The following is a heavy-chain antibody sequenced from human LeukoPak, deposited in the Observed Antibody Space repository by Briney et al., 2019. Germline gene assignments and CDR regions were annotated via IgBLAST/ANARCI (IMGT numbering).Heavy chain of an antibody. CDR1: GGSISSYY. Sequence: SETLSLTCTVAGGSISSYYWSWIRQPAGKGLEWIGRIYTSVSTNYNPSLKSRVTMSVDKSKNQFSLKLSSVTAADTAVYYCARAPRYCSSTSCYLRFDPWGQGTLVTVSS. J-gene: IGHJ5*02. D-gene: IGHD2-2*01. CDR2: IYTSVST. V-gene: IGHV4-4*07. CDR3: ARAPRYCSSTSCYLRFDP.